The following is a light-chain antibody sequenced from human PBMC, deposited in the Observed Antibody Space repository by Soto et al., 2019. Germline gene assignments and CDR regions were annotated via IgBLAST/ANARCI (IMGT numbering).Light chain of an antibody. V-gene: IGKV4-1*01. Sequence: DSVMTQSPDALSVSLGERATINCKSSQSVLYSSKNKNYLAWYQQKPGQPPKLLIYWASTRESGVPDRFSGSGSGTDFTLTISSLQAEDVAVYYCQHHYTTPPTWTFGQGTKVDI. J-gene: IGKJ1*01. CDR1: QSVLYSSKNKNY. CDR2: WAS. CDR3: QHHYTTPPTWT.